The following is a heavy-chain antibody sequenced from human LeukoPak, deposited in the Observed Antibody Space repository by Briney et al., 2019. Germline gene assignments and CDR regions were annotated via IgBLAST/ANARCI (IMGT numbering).Heavy chain of an antibody. J-gene: IGHJ4*02. D-gene: IGHD7-27*01. CDR3: ARDWGSIKVIADY. V-gene: IGHV1-18*01. CDR2: ISSNSDNT. CDR1: GYTFTSYG. Sequence: ASVKVSCKATGYTFTSYGISWVRQAPGQGLEWMGWISSNSDNTNYAQKLQGRVTMTTDTSTSTAYMELRSLRSGDTALYFCARDWGSIKVIADYWGQGTLVTVSS.